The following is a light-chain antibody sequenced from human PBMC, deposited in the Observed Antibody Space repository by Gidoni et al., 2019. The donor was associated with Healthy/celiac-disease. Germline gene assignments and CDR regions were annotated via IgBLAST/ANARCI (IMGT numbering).Light chain of an antibody. CDR1: QSISSY. CDR2: AAS. CDR3: QQSYSTLWT. Sequence: DIQMTQSPSSLSASVGDRVTITCRASQSISSYLNWYQQKPGKAPKLLIYAASSLQSGVPSRFSGSGSGTDFTLPIRSLQPEDFATYYFQQSYSTLWTFGQGTKVEIK. J-gene: IGKJ1*01. V-gene: IGKV1-39*01.